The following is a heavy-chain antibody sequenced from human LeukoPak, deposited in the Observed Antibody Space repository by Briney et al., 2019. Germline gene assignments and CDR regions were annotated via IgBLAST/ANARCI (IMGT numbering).Heavy chain of an antibody. V-gene: IGHV4-31*03. Sequence: SETLSLTCTVSGGSISSDGYYWTWIRQHPGKGLEWIGYIYYSGTTYYNPSLESRVTLSVDTSKNQFSLRLSSVTAADTAVYYCARYRDSGGRLAFDIWGQGTMATVSS. D-gene: IGHD2-15*01. CDR1: GGSISSDGYY. CDR2: IYYSGTT. CDR3: ARYRDSGGRLAFDI. J-gene: IGHJ3*02.